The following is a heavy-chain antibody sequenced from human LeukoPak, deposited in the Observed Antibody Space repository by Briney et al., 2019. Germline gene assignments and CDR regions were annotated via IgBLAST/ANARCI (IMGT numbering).Heavy chain of an antibody. CDR2: IYPGDSDT. J-gene: IGHJ4*02. D-gene: IGHD1-26*01. CDR3: ARSYFSGTYPYDY. CDR1: GYPFTSYW. V-gene: IGHV5-51*01. Sequence: GESLKISCKGSGYPFTSYWIGWVRQMPGKGLEWMGIIYPGDSDTRYSPSFQGQVTISVDKSISTAYLQWSSLKASDTTMYYCARSYFSGTYPYDYWGQGTLVTVSS.